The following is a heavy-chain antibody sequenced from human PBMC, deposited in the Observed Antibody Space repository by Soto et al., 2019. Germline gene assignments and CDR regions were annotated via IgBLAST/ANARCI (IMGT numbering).Heavy chain of an antibody. V-gene: IGHV3-64*01. CDR3: AREGGDSSGWYGGYYFDY. J-gene: IGHJ4*02. CDR1: GFTFSSYA. Sequence: EVQLVESGGGLVQPGGSLRLSCAASGFTFSSYAMHWVRQAPGKGLEYVSTISSNGGSTYYANSVKGRFTISRDNSKNTLYLQMGSLRAEDMAVYYRAREGGDSSGWYGGYYFDYWGQGTLVTVSS. D-gene: IGHD6-19*01. CDR2: ISSNGGST.